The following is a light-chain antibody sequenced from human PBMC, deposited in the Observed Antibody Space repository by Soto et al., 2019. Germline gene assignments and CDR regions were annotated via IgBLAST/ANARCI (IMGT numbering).Light chain of an antibody. J-gene: IGLJ3*02. V-gene: IGLV1-44*01. CDR3: ATWDDSLNGVV. Sequence: QSVLTQPPSASGTPGQRVTIFCSGRSSNIGSNTVNWYQQLPGTAPKLLMYGNNQRPSGVPDRFSGSKSGTSASLAITGLQYEDGADYYCATWDDSLNGVVFGGGTKLTVL. CDR1: SSNIGSNT. CDR2: GNN.